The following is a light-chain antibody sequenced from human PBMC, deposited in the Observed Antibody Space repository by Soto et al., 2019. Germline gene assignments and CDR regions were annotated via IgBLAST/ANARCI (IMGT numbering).Light chain of an antibody. V-gene: IGKV3-11*01. Sequence: EIVLTQSPATLSLSPGGRATLSCRASQSVSSYFAWYQQKPGQAPRLLIYDASNRATGIPARFSGSGSGTDFTLTISSLEPEDFAVYYCQQRSNWPPTFGQGTKVEIK. CDR2: DAS. CDR3: QQRSNWPPT. CDR1: QSVSSY. J-gene: IGKJ1*01.